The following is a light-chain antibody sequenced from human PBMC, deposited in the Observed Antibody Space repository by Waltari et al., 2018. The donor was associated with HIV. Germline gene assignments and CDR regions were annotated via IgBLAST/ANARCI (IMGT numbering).Light chain of an antibody. J-gene: IGKJ2*01. CDR2: DSS. V-gene: IGKV3-11*01. CDR1: QSVATY. CDR3: HQRSTWPPT. Sequence: EIVLTQSPGTLSLSPGERATLSCRASQSVATYLAWYQQKPGQAPRLLIYDSSNRAAGIPARFSGSGSGTDFTLTISSPEPEDFAVYYCHQRSTWPPTFGQGTKV.